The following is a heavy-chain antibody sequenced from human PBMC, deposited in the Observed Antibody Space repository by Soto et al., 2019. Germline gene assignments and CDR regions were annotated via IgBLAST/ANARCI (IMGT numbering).Heavy chain of an antibody. D-gene: IGHD3-22*01. CDR3: AKAKGPDYYDSSGYYWFDY. Sequence: GGSLRLSCAASGFTFSSYGMHWVRQAPGKGLEWVAVISYDGSNKYYADSVKGRFTISRDNSKNTLYLQMNSLRAEDTAVYYCAKAKGPDYYDSSGYYWFDYWGQGTLVTVSS. J-gene: IGHJ4*02. CDR2: ISYDGSNK. CDR1: GFTFSSYG. V-gene: IGHV3-30*18.